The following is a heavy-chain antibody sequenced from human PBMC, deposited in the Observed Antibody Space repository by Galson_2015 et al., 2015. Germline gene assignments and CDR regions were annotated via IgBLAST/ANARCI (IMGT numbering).Heavy chain of an antibody. V-gene: IGHV4-61*02. CDR3: ARESVGYCSGGSCYSFGAPRGYYFDY. J-gene: IGHJ4*02. Sequence: TLSLTCTVSGGSISSGSYYWSWIRQPAGKGLEWIGRIYTSGSTNYNPSLKSRVTISVDTSKNQFSLKLSSVTAADTAVYYCARESVGYCSGGSCYSFGAPRGYYFDYWGQGTLVTVSS. D-gene: IGHD2-15*01. CDR2: IYTSGST. CDR1: GGSISSGSYY.